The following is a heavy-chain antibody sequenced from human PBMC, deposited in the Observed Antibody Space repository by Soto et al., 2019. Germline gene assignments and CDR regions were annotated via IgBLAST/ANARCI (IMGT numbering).Heavy chain of an antibody. Sequence: EVQLLESGGGLVQPGGSLRLSCAASGFTFSSYAMSWVRQAPGKGLEWVSAISGSGGSTYYNPSLKSRVTISVDTSKNQYTLKLSSVTSADTAVYYCARDGSYDSIGQDALDIWGQGTMVTVSS. D-gene: IGHD3-22*01. CDR2: ISGSGGST. CDR3: ARDGSYDSIGQDALDI. J-gene: IGHJ3*02. CDR1: GFTFSSYA. V-gene: IGHV3-23*02.